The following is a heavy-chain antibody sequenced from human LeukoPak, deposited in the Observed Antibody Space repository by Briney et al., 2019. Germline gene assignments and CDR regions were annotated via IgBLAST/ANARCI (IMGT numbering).Heavy chain of an antibody. Sequence: SVKVSCKASGGTFSSYAISWVRQAPGQGLEWMGRIIPILGIANYAQKFQGRVTITADESTSTAYMELSSLRSEDTAVYYCARSRGDKYYYYYGMDVWGQGTTVTVSS. CDR1: GGTFSSYA. CDR2: IIPILGIA. J-gene: IGHJ6*02. V-gene: IGHV1-69*04. D-gene: IGHD4-17*01. CDR3: ARSRGDKYYYYYGMDV.